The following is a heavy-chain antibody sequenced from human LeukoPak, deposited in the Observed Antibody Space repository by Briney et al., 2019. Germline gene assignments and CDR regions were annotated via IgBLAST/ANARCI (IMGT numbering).Heavy chain of an antibody. Sequence: SETLSLTCTVSGGSIRSSSYYWGWIRQPPGKGLEWIGNIYYGGSTCYNPSLKSRVTTSIDTSKNQFSLKLSSVTAADTAVYYCARATEPGSSTWDWFDPWGQGTLVTVSS. CDR3: ARATEPGSSTWDWFDP. V-gene: IGHV4-39*07. J-gene: IGHJ5*02. CDR1: GGSIRSSSYY. CDR2: IYYGGST. D-gene: IGHD2-2*01.